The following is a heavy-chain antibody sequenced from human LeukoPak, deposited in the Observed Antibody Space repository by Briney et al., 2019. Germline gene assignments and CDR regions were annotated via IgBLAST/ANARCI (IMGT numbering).Heavy chain of an antibody. CDR1: GFTFSSSS. CDR2: ISGSGGST. D-gene: IGHD2-2*01. Sequence: PGGSLRLSCAASGFTFSSSSISWVRQAPGKGLEWVSAISGSGGSTYYADSVKGRFTISRDNSKNTLYLQMNSLRAEDTAVYYCAKGAIVVVPAARTTFDYWGQGTLVTVSS. CDR3: AKGAIVVVPAARTTFDY. J-gene: IGHJ4*02. V-gene: IGHV3-23*01.